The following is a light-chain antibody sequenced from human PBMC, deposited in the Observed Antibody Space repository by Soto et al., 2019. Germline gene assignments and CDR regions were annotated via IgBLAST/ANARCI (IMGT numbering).Light chain of an antibody. Sequence: QSVLTQPPSASGSPGQSVTISCTGVSTDVGGYNYVSWYQQHPDKAPKLMIYEVNKRPSGVPDRFSGSKSGNTASLTVSGLQAEEEADYYCSSYAGSNNVIFGGGTKLTVL. CDR3: SSYAGSNNVI. CDR1: STDVGGYNY. J-gene: IGLJ2*01. V-gene: IGLV2-8*01. CDR2: EVN.